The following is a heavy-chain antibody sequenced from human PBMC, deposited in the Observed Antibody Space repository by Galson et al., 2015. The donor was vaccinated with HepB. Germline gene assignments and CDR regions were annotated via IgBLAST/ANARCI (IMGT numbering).Heavy chain of an antibody. CDR1: AFTVTNAW. D-gene: IGHD3-22*01. CDR3: TTTTTPSYYSSYYYDAMDV. J-gene: IGHJ6*02. CDR2: IKGITDGGTA. V-gene: IGHV3-15*01. Sequence: SLRLSCAASAFTVTNAWMSWVRQAPGKGLEWVGRIKGITDGGTADYDAPVRGRFTISRDDSKNTVYLHMNSLKTEDTAVYYCTTTTTPSYYSSYYYDAMDVWGQGTTVTVSS.